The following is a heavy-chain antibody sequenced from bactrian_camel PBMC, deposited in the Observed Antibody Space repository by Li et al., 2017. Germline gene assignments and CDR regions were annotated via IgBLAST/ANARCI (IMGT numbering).Heavy chain of an antibody. V-gene: IGHV3S31*01. D-gene: IGHD5*01. CDR1: GSSFSNYA. CDR3: VRSRGYD. CDR2: IDSGGGST. J-gene: IGHJ4*01. Sequence: VQLVESGGGLVQPGGSLRLSCASTGSSFSNYAMSWVRQAPGKGLEWVSAIDSGGGSTYYADSVKGRFTISRDNAKNTLYLQLNSLKTEDTAMYYCVRSRGYDWGQGTQVTVS.